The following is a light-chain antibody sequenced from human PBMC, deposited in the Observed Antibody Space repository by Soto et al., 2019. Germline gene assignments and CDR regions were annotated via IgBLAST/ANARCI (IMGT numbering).Light chain of an antibody. CDR1: QSVGSNY. J-gene: IGKJ1*01. CDR2: GAS. CDR3: QQYITALET. Sequence: EIVLTQSPGTLSLSPGERATLSCRASQSVGSNYLAWYQQKPGQAPRLLIYGASSRATGTPDRFSGSGSGTDFTLTISRLEPEDFAVYHCQQYITALETFGQGTKVDIK. V-gene: IGKV3-20*01.